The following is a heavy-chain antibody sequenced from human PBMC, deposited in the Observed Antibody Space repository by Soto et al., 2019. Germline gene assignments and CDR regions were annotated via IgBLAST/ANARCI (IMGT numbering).Heavy chain of an antibody. CDR1: GGSISSYY. J-gene: IGHJ5*02. CDR3: ARGGSSAWYNWFDP. CDR2: IYCSGST. Sequence: SETLSLTCTVSGGSISSYYWSWIRQPPGKGLEWIGYIYCSGSTNYNPSLKSRVTISVDTSKNQFSLKLSSVTAADTAVYYCARGGSSAWYNWFDPWGQGTLVTVSS. D-gene: IGHD6-19*01. V-gene: IGHV4-59*01.